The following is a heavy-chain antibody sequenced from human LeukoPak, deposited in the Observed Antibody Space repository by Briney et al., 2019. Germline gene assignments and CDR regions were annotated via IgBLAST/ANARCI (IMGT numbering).Heavy chain of an antibody. CDR1: GGSFSGYY. Sequence: SETLSLTCAVYGGSFSGYYWSWIRQPPGKGLVWIGEINHSGSTNYNPSFKSRVTISVDTSKNQFSLKLSSVTAADTAVYYCARVGFRGIFAKGYYFDYWGQGTLVTVSS. D-gene: IGHD3-3*01. CDR3: ARVGFRGIFAKGYYFDY. V-gene: IGHV4-34*01. J-gene: IGHJ4*02. CDR2: INHSGST.